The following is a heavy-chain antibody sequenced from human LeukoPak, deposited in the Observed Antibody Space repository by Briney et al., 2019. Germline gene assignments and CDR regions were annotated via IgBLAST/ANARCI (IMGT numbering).Heavy chain of an antibody. CDR1: GYTFTSYG. J-gene: IGHJ4*02. Sequence: GASVKVSCKASGYTFTSYGISWVRQAPGQGLEWMGWISAYTGNTNYAQKLQGRVTMTTDTSTSTAYMELRSLRSDDTAVYYCARGNSIVVVVAATEDYFDYWGQGTLVTVSS. V-gene: IGHV1-18*01. CDR2: ISAYTGNT. D-gene: IGHD2-15*01. CDR3: ARGNSIVVVVAATEDYFDY.